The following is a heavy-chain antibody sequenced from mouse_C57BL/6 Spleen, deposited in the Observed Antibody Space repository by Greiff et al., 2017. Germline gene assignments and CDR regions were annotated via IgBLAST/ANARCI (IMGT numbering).Heavy chain of an antibody. D-gene: IGHD2-3*01. CDR2: IDPSDSET. Sequence: QVQLQQPGAELVRPGSSVKLSCKASGYTFTSYWMHWVKQRPIQGLEWIGNIDPSDSETHYNQKFKDKATLTVDKSSSTASMQLSSLTSEDSAVYYCARRWDYWYFDVWGTGTTVTVSS. V-gene: IGHV1-52*01. J-gene: IGHJ1*03. CDR3: ARRWDYWYFDV. CDR1: GYTFTSYW.